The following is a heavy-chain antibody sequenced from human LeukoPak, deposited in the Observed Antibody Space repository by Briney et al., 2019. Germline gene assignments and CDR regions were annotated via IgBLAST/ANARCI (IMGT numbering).Heavy chain of an antibody. CDR1: GFTFSSYA. V-gene: IGHV3-23*01. CDR3: AKDSIAAAGGPRPFDY. CDR2: ISGSGGGT. D-gene: IGHD6-13*01. Sequence: GGSLRLSCAASGFTFSSYAVSWVRQAPGKGLEWVSAISGSGGGTYYADSVKGRFTISRDNSKNTLYLQMNSLRAEDTAVYYCAKDSIAAAGGPRPFDYWGQGTLVTVSS. J-gene: IGHJ4*02.